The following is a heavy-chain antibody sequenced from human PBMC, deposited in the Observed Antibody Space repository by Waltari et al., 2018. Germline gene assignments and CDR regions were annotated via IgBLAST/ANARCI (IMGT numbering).Heavy chain of an antibody. D-gene: IGHD3-22*01. V-gene: IGHV3-33*01. CDR3: ARGSYTYYYDSSQGAFGY. J-gene: IGHJ4*02. CDR2: IWYDGSNK. CDR1: GFTVSSYG. Sequence: QVQLVESGGGVVQPGRSMRLSCAASGFTVSSYGMHWVSQAPGKGLEWVAVIWYDGSNKNYADSVKGRFTISRDNSKNTLYLQMNSLRAEDTAVYYCARGSYTYYYDSSQGAFGYWGQGTLVTVSS.